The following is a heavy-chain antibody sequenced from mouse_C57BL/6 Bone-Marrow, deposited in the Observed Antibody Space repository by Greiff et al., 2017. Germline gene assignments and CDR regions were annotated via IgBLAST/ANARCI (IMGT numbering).Heavy chain of an antibody. V-gene: IGHV5-17*01. D-gene: IGHD1-1*01. J-gene: IGHJ2*01. CDR3: ERAHVINRVLDY. Sequence: EVKLVESGGGLVKPGGSLKLSCAASGFTFSDYGMHWVRQAPEKGLEWVAYISSGSSTIYYADTVKGRFTISRDNAKNTLFLQMTSLRSEDTAMXYCERAHVINRVLDYWGQGTTLTVSS. CDR1: GFTFSDYG. CDR2: ISSGSSTI.